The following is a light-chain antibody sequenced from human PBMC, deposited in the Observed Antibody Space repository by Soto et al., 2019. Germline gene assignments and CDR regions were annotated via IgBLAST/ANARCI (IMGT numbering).Light chain of an antibody. CDR1: SSDVGSYNL. Sequence: QSALTQPASVSGSPGQSITISCTGTSSDVGSYNLVSWYQQHPGKAPKLIISEVNKRPSGVSSRFSGSKSGYTASLTISGLQAEDEADYYCCSYAGSSTFVVFGGGTKVPS. CDR3: CSYAGSSTFVV. J-gene: IGLJ2*01. CDR2: EVN. V-gene: IGLV2-23*02.